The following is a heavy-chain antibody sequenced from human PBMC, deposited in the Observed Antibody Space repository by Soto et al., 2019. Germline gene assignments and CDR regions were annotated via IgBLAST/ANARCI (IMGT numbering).Heavy chain of an antibody. CDR1: DGSISRSGYY. V-gene: IGHV4-39*01. J-gene: IGHJ6*03. D-gene: IGHD6-6*01. CDR3: ASLRSDIAARRARYYYYFMDV. Sequence: PTGTPSLTCTVPDGSISRSGYYWGWIRQPPGKGLEWIGSIYYSGSTYYNPSLKSRVTISVDTSKNQFSLKLSSVTAADTAVYYCASLRSDIAARRARYYYYFMDVWRKGTTVTVSS. CDR2: IYYSGST.